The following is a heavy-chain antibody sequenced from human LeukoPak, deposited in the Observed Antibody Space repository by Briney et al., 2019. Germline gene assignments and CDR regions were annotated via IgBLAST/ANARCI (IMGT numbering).Heavy chain of an antibody. J-gene: IGHJ4*02. D-gene: IGHD3-22*01. CDR3: ARVDMSYYYDSSGYYGAYFDY. Sequence: ASVKVSCKASGYTFTGYYMHWVRQARGQGLEWMGWINPNGGGTNYAQKFQGRVTMTRDTSISTAYMELSRLRSDDTAVYYCARVDMSYYYDSSGYYGAYFDYWGQGTLVTVSS. V-gene: IGHV1-2*02. CDR2: INPNGGGT. CDR1: GYTFTGYY.